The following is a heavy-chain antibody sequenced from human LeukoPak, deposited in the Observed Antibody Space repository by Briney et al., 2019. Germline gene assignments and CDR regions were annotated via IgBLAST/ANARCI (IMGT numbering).Heavy chain of an antibody. V-gene: IGHV1-18*01. CDR1: GYTFTSYG. CDR2: ISAYNGNT. CDR3: ARYHASNGDFDY. J-gene: IGHJ4*02. Sequence: ASVKVSCKASGYTFTSYGISWVQQAPGQGLEWMGWISAYNGNTNYAQKLQGRVTMTTDTSTSTAYMELRSLRSDDTAVYYCARYHASNGDFDYWGQGTLVTVSS.